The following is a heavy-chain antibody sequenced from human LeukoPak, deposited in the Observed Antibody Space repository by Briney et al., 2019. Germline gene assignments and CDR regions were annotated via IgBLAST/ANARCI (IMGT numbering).Heavy chain of an antibody. D-gene: IGHD2-15*01. V-gene: IGHV1-18*01. Sequence: ASVKVSCKAPGYTFTSYGISWVRQAPGQGLEWMGWISAYNGNTNYAQKLQGRVTMTTDTSTSTAYMELRSLRSDDTAVYYCARTRSGGPYYYYYMDVWGKGTTVTVSS. CDR1: GYTFTSYG. CDR2: ISAYNGNT. J-gene: IGHJ6*03. CDR3: ARTRSGGPYYYYYMDV.